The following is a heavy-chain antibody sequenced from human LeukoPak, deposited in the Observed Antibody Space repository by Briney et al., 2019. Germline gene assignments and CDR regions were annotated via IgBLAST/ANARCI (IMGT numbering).Heavy chain of an antibody. CDR2: IYYSGST. CDR1: GGSISSYY. D-gene: IGHD5-18*01. J-gene: IGHJ3*02. CDR3: AREDTAMIVFDI. Sequence: SETLSLTCTVSGGSISSYYWGWIRQPPGKGLEWIGSIYYSGSTYYNPSLKSRVTISVDTSKNQFSLKLSSVTAADTAVYYCAREDTAMIVFDIWGQGTMVTVSS. V-gene: IGHV4-39*07.